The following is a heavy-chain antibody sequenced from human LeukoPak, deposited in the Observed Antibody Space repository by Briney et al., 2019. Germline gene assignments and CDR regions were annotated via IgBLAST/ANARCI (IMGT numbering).Heavy chain of an antibody. V-gene: IGHV3-30*18. CDR2: ISYDGSNK. CDR3: AKDLKSDGSGVNWFDP. Sequence: GRSLRLSCAASGFSFSSYGMHWVRQAPGKGLEWVAVISYDGSNKYYADSVKGRFTISRDNSKNTLYLQMNSLRADDTAVYYCAKDLKSDGSGVNWFDPWGQGTLVTDSS. J-gene: IGHJ5*02. CDR1: GFSFSSYG. D-gene: IGHD3-10*01.